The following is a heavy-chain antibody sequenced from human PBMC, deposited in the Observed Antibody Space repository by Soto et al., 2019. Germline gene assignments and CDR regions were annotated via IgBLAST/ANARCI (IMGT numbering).Heavy chain of an antibody. CDR3: AKGLSSSSWLHPQGTESFDY. J-gene: IGHJ4*02. CDR1: GFTFSSYG. V-gene: IGHV3-30*18. CDR2: ISYDGSNK. Sequence: GGSLRLSCAASGFTFSSYGMHWVRQAPGKGLEWVAVISYDGSNKYYADSVKGRFTISRDNSKNTLYLQMNSLRAEDTAVYYCAKGLSSSSWLHPQGTESFDYWGQGTLVTVSS. D-gene: IGHD6-13*01.